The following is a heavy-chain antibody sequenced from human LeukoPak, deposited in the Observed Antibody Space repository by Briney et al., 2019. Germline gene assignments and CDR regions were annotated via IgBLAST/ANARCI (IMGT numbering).Heavy chain of an antibody. CDR3: ARAVSGTLGGAFDI. J-gene: IGHJ3*02. CDR2: INPNSGVT. CDR1: GYTFIDYF. Sequence: ASVKVSCKASGYTFIDYFIHWMRQTPGQGLEWLGWINPNSGVTRYAQKFQGRITLTRDTAAYMELSSLKYDDTAVYYCARAVSGTLGGAFDIRGQRTAVTVSS. D-gene: IGHD1-14*01. V-gene: IGHV1-2*02.